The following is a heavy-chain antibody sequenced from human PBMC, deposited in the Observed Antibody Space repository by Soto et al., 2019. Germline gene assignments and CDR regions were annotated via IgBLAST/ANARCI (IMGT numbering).Heavy chain of an antibody. CDR3: ARETYYSESTGYYLLDS. J-gene: IGHJ4*02. Sequence: QVQLQESGPGLVKPSETLSLTCTVSGGSITPYYWSWVRQPPGKGLEWIGFVYYSGRTNYSPYLKSRVTMLVDTSKNQFSLKLTSVTAADTAVYYCARETYYSESTGYYLLDSWGQGTLVTVSS. CDR2: VYYSGRT. D-gene: IGHD3-22*01. CDR1: GGSITPYY. V-gene: IGHV4-59*01.